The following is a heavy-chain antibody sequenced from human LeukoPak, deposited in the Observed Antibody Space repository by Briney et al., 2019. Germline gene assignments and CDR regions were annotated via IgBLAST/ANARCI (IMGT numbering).Heavy chain of an antibody. CDR3: ARKWGSWPGDYYYVDV. J-gene: IGHJ6*03. V-gene: IGHV3-48*01. Sequence: GGSLRLSCAASGFTFSSYSMNWVRQAPGKGLEWVSYISSSSSTIYYADSVKGRFTISRDNAKNSLYLQMNSLRAEDAAVYYCARKWGSWPGDYYYVDVWGKGTTVTVSS. CDR2: ISSSSSTI. CDR1: GFTFSSYS. D-gene: IGHD6-13*01.